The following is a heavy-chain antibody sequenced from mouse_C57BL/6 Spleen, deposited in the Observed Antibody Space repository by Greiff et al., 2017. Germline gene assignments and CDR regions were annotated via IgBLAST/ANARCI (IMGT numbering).Heavy chain of an antibody. CDR3: ARNYFDY. Sequence: QVQLQQPGTELVKPGASVKISCKASGYAFSSSWMNWVKQRPGKGLEWIGRIYPGDGDTNYNGKFKGKATLTADKSSSTAYMQLSSLTSEDSAVYFCARNYFDYWGQGTTLTVSS. CDR2: IYPGDGDT. J-gene: IGHJ2*01. CDR1: GYAFSSSW. V-gene: IGHV1-82*01.